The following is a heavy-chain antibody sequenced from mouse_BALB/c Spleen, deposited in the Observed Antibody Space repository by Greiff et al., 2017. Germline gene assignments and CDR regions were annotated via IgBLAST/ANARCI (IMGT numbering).Heavy chain of an antibody. D-gene: IGHD1-1*01. CDR2: IRLKSNNYAT. J-gene: IGHJ4*01. Sequence: EVKLMESGGGLVQPGGSMKLSCVASGFTFSNYWMNWVRQSPEKGLEWVAEIRLKSNNYATHYAESVKGRFTISRDDSKSSVYLQMNNLRAEDTGIYYCTRRGVVGYYAMDYWGQGTSVTVSS. CDR1: GFTFSNYW. V-gene: IGHV6-6*02. CDR3: TRRGVVGYYAMDY.